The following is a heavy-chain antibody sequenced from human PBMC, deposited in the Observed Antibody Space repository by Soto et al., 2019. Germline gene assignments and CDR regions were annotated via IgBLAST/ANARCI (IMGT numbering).Heavy chain of an antibody. V-gene: IGHV3-74*03. J-gene: IGHJ6*02. CDR1: EFTFSSYW. Sequence: GGSLRLSCVASEFTFSSYWMHWGRQVPGKGLVWVSRLNEDGSFTSYADSVKGRFSIFRDNAKYSLYLQINTLSADASPVYYCASYLSGRSDVWGQGTTVTVSS. D-gene: IGHD3-10*01. CDR2: LNEDGSFT. CDR3: ASYLSGRSDV.